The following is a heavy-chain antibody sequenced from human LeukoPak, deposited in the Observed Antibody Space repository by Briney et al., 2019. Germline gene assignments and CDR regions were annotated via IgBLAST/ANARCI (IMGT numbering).Heavy chain of an antibody. V-gene: IGHV3-66*01. CDR2: IYIGGNT. CDR3: ARDRVASIIYYSDY. Sequence: GGSLRLSCAASGFAVSDNYMSWVRQAPGKGLEWVSNIYIGGNTYYADSVRGRFSISRDNSKNTLYLQMNTVGAEDTAVYYCARDRVASIIYYSDYWGRGTLVSVSS. J-gene: IGHJ4*02. D-gene: IGHD2-15*01. CDR1: GFAVSDNY.